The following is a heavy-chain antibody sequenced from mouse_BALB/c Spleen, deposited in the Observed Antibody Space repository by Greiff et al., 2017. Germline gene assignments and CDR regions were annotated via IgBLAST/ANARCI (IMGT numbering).Heavy chain of an antibody. CDR2: ISTYSGNT. Sequence: QVQLQQSGPELVRPGVSVKISCKGSGYTFTDYAMHWVKQSHAKSLEWIGVISTYSGNTNYNQKFKGKATMTVDKSSSTAYMELARLTSEDSAISYCARTLGRAAYWYFDVWGAGTTVTVSS. J-gene: IGHJ1*01. V-gene: IGHV1S137*01. CDR3: ARTLGRAAYWYFDV. CDR1: GYTFTDYA. D-gene: IGHD4-1*01.